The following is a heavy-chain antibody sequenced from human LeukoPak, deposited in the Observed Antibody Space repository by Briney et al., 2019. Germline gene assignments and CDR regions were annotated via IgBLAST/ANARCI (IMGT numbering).Heavy chain of an antibody. CDR3: ARDDMGSTGGEVFDI. CDR1: GYIFTSYG. V-gene: IGHV1-69*13. Sequence: ASVKVSCKASGYIFTSYGISWVRQAPGQGLEWMGGIIPVFGTREYAQRFQDRVAITADEATSTVHMELSGLKFDDTAVYYCARDDMGSTGGEVFDIWGQGTMVAVSS. D-gene: IGHD3-16*01. J-gene: IGHJ3*02. CDR2: IIPVFGTR.